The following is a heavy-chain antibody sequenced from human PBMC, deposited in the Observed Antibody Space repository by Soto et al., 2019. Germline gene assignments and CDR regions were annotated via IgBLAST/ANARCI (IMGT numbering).Heavy chain of an antibody. CDR1: GFTFSNYW. J-gene: IGHJ4*02. Sequence: GGSLRLSCAASGFTFSNYWMSWVRQAPGKGLEWVANINQDGSVRYYVDSVKGRFTVSRDNAKNSLFLQMNSLRAEDTAVYYCARDRTYYDFWSGLDYWGQGTLVTVSS. CDR2: INQDGSVR. CDR3: ARDRTYYDFWSGLDY. V-gene: IGHV3-7*01. D-gene: IGHD3-3*01.